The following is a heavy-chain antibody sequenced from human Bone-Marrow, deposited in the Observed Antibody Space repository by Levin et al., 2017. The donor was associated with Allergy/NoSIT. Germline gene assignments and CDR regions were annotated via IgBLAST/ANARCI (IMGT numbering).Heavy chain of an antibody. V-gene: IGHV4-39*01. D-gene: IGHD3-10*01. CDR3: AREGYYGSGREDAFDV. J-gene: IGHJ3*01. Sequence: SETLSLTCTVSGDSISSTSHFWAXIRXPPGKGLEWIGSIYYSGSTEYNPSVQSRVTMSVDTSKGQFSLKLTSVTAADSAVYYCAREGYYGSGREDAFDVWGQGTTVTVSS. CDR2: IYYSGST. CDR1: GDSISSTSHF.